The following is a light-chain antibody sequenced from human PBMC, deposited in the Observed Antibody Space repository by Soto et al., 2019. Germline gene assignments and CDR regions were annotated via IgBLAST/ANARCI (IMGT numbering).Light chain of an antibody. Sequence: DIQMTQSPSTLSASIGDRVTITCRASQSINGRLAWYQQKPGRPPKLLIYDVSFLESGVPSRFSGSGSGTDFNLTISSLRPDDFATFCCQQYKVYPYTFGQGTRLDIQ. CDR3: QQYKVYPYT. CDR2: DVS. V-gene: IGKV1-5*01. CDR1: QSINGR. J-gene: IGKJ2*01.